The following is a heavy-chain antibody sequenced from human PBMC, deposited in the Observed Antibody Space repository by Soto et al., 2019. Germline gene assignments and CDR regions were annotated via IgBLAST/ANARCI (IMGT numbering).Heavy chain of an antibody. CDR1: GASISSRDYY. V-gene: IGHV4-39*01. D-gene: IGHD2-2*01. CDR2: IDYNGVT. J-gene: IGHJ4*02. Sequence: NPSETLSLTCSVSGASISSRDYYWGWIRQTPGKGLEWIGNIDYNGVTYYNPSLKSRVTDSKDTSKNQFSLKVASVTAADTAIYYCGRVMIGTSRHTDSDYWGQGTQVTVSS. CDR3: GRVMIGTSRHTDSDY.